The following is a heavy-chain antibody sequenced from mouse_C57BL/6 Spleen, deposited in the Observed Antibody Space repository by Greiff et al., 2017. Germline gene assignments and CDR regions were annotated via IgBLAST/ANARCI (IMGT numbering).Heavy chain of an antibody. D-gene: IGHD1-1*01. CDR1: GFTFSDYY. CDR2: INYDGSST. CDR3: ARDYGSSPYWYFDV. V-gene: IGHV5-16*01. J-gene: IGHJ1*03. Sequence: DVQLVASEGGLVQPGSSMKLSCTASGFTFSDYYMAWVRQVPEKGLEWVANINYDGSSTYYLDSLKSRFIISRDNAKNILYLQMSSLKSEDTATYYCARDYGSSPYWYFDVWGTGTTVTVSS.